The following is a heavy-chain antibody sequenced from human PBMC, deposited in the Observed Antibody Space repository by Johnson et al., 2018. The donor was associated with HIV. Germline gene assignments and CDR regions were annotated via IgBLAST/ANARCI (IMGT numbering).Heavy chain of an antibody. J-gene: IGHJ3*01. D-gene: IGHD2-21*02. V-gene: IGHV3-7*03. Sequence: LEWVANIKQDGSEKYYVDSLKGRFTISRDNDKSSLFLQMNSLRTEDTAVYYCARDSLTASLDAFDLWGQGTVVTVSS. CDR2: IKQDGSEK. CDR3: ARDSLTASLDAFDL.